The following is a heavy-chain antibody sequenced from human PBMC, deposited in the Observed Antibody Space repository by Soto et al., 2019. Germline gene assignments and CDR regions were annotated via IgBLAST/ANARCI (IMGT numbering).Heavy chain of an antibody. CDR1: GFTFSTYW. CDR2: INPDGSLK. CDR3: ATWLSGSFMD. D-gene: IGHD1-26*01. J-gene: IGHJ4*02. Sequence: EVQLVESGGGLVQPGGSLRLSCAASGFTFSTYWMTWVRQAPGKGLEWVANINPDGSLKYYVDSVKGRFTISRDNAKNSLYLQMISLRPEDTAVFYCATWLSGSFMDCGQGTLVTVSS. V-gene: IGHV3-7*03.